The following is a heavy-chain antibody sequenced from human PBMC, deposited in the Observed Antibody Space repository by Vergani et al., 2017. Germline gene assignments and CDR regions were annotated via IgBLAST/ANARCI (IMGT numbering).Heavy chain of an antibody. CDR1: GFTFSSYA. D-gene: IGHD2-15*01. CDR2: ISGSGGNT. Sequence: EVQLLQSEGAVVQPGGSLRLSCVASGFTFSSYAMTWVRQAPGKGLEWVSAISGSGGNTFYTDSVKGRFTISRDNSKDTLYLQMNSLRVEDTAIYYCAKARDPNCKGGNCYSYYYGLDLWGQGTTVTVSS. V-gene: IGHV3-23*01. J-gene: IGHJ6*02. CDR3: AKARDPNCKGGNCYSYYYGLDL.